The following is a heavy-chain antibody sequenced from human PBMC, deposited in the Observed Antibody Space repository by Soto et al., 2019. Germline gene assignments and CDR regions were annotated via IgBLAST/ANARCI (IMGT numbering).Heavy chain of an antibody. Sequence: QGQLQESGPGLVKPSGTLSLTCAVSGGSISSSNWWSLGRQPPGKGLEGIGGIYHSGSTNYNPSLKSRVTISVDKSKNQFSLKLSSVTAADTAVYYCARTRWLRPLRRRYSDYWGQGTLVTVSS. CDR2: IYHSGST. CDR1: GGSISSSNW. CDR3: ARTRWLRPLRRRYSDY. D-gene: IGHD5-12*01. J-gene: IGHJ4*02. V-gene: IGHV4-4*02.